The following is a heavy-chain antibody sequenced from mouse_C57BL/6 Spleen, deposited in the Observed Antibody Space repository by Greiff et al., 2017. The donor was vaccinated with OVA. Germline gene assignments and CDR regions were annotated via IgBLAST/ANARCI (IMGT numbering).Heavy chain of an antibody. V-gene: IGHV1-7*01. CDR2: INPSSGYT. D-gene: IGHD1-1*01. J-gene: IGHJ2*01. CDR3: ASVSSSYYFDY. CDR1: GYTFTSYW. Sequence: QVQLQQSGAELAKPGASVKLSCKASGYTFTSYWMHWVKQRPGQGLEWIGYINPSSGYTKYNQKFKDKATLTADKSSSTAYMQLSSLTYEDSAVYSCASVSSSYYFDYWGQGTTLTVSS.